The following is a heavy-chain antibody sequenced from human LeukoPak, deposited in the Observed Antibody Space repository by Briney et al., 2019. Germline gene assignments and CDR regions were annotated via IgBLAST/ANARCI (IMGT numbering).Heavy chain of an antibody. V-gene: IGHV3-30-3*01. D-gene: IGHD3-22*01. Sequence: GSLRLSYAASGFTFSSYAMHWVRQAPGKGLEWVAVISYDGSNKYYADSVKGRFTISRDNSKNTLYLQMNSLRAEDTAVYYCAGRVYYDSSGPVEPFDYWGQGTLVTVPS. CDR2: ISYDGSNK. CDR1: GFTFSSYA. J-gene: IGHJ4*02. CDR3: AGRVYYDSSGPVEPFDY.